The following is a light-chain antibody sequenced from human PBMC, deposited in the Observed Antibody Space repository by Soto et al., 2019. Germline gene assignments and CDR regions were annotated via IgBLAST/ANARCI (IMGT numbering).Light chain of an antibody. CDR3: QSYDRGLTAYV. Sequence: QSVLTQPPSVSGAPAQRVNLSCTGKSSNLRAGYEVHWYHQLPGTAPKLLVSGNDNRPSGVPDRLSASKSGTSGSLAITGLQAEDEGHYYCQSYDRGLTAYVFGTGTKLTVL. CDR1: SSNLRAGYE. J-gene: IGLJ1*01. CDR2: GND. V-gene: IGLV1-40*01.